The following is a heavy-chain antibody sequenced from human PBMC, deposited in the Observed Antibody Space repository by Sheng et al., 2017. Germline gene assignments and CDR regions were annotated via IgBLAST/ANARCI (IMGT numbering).Heavy chain of an antibody. CDR1: GGTFSSYA. Sequence: VQLVQSGAEVKKPGSSVKVSCKASGGTFSSYAISWVRQAPGQGLEWMGGIIPIFGTANYAQKFQGRVTITADESTSTAYMELSSLRSEDTAVYYCARSPYGDPDRLGDAFDIWAKGQWSPSLQ. CDR3: ARSPYGDPDRLGDAFDI. J-gene: IGHJ3*02. V-gene: IGHV1-69*01. CDR2: IIPIFGTA. D-gene: IGHD4-17*01.